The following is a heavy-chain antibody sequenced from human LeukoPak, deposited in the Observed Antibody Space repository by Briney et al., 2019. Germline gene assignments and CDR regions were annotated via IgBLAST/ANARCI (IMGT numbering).Heavy chain of an antibody. CDR2: IWYDGSNK. D-gene: IGHD6-13*01. J-gene: IGHJ3*02. V-gene: IGHV3-33*01. Sequence: GGSLRLSCAASGFTFSSYGMHWVRQAPGKGLEWVAVIWYDGSNKYYADSVKGRFTISRDNSKNTLYLQMNSLRAEDTAVYYCARDSLYSSSSDFGAFDIWGQGTMVTVSS. CDR3: ARDSLYSSSSDFGAFDI. CDR1: GFTFSSYG.